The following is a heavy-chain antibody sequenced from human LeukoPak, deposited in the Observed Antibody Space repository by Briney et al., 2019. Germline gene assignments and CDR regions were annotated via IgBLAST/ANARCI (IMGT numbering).Heavy chain of an antibody. D-gene: IGHD3-10*01. CDR3: ASQGHYYGSGSYFH. CDR2: IYHSGST. Sequence: SQTLSLTCTVSGGSISSGGYYWSWIRQPPGKGLEWIGYIYHSGSTYYNPSLKSRVTISVDKSKNQFSLKLSSVTAADTAVYYCASQGHYYGSGSYFHWGQGTLVTVSS. CDR1: GGSISSGGYY. V-gene: IGHV4-30-2*01. J-gene: IGHJ4*02.